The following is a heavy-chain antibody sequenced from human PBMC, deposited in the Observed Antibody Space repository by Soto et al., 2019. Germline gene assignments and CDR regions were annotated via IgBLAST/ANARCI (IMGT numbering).Heavy chain of an antibody. D-gene: IGHD3-9*01. Sequence: GGSLRLSCAASGFTFSSYAMHWVRQAPGKGLEWVAVISYDGSNKYYADSVKGRFTISRDNSKNTLYLQMNSLRAEDTAVYYCARGQLRYFDWLPTESYYYGMDVWGQGTTVTVSS. J-gene: IGHJ6*02. CDR1: GFTFSSYA. CDR3: ARGQLRYFDWLPTESYYYGMDV. V-gene: IGHV3-30-3*01. CDR2: ISYDGSNK.